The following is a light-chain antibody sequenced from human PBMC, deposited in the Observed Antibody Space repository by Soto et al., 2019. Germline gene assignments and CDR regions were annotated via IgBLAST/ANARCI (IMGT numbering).Light chain of an antibody. V-gene: IGKV1-5*01. Sequence: DIQMTQSPSSLAASVGDRVTITCRASQNISSWLAWYQQKPGKAPKSLIYDASSLESGVPSRLSGSGSGTEFTLTIRNLQPDDSATYYCQHYKAFSPWTFGQGTKGDIK. J-gene: IGKJ1*01. CDR3: QHYKAFSPWT. CDR1: QNISSW. CDR2: DAS.